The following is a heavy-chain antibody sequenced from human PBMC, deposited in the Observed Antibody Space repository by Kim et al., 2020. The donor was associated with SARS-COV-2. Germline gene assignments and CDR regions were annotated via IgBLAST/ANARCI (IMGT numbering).Heavy chain of an antibody. J-gene: IGHJ3*02. Sequence: NYAQKSQERVTITRDMSTTTAYMELSSLRSEDTAVYYCAARVDSPAFDIWGQGTMVTVSS. CDR3: AARVDSPAFDI. D-gene: IGHD3-9*01. V-gene: IGHV1-58*01.